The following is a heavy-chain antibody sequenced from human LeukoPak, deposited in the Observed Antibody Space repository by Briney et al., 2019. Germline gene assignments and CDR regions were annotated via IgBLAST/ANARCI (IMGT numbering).Heavy chain of an antibody. Sequence: SETLSLTCTVSGGSISSYYWSWIRQPPGKGLEWIGYIYYSGSTNYNPSLKSRVTISVDTSKNQFSLKLSSVTAADTAVYYCARGIAARSTDPYFDYWGQGTLVTVSS. CDR2: IYYSGST. CDR1: GGSISSYY. D-gene: IGHD6-6*01. CDR3: ARGIAARSTDPYFDY. V-gene: IGHV4-59*08. J-gene: IGHJ4*02.